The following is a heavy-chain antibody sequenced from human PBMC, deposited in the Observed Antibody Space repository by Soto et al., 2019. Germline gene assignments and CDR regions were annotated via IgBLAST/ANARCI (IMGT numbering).Heavy chain of an antibody. CDR3: AREGPRKGTYLFDY. Sequence: QVQLVESGGGLVKPGGSLRLSCAASRFTFSDYSMSWIRQAPGRGPDWVSYISTSGSTIFYADSVKGRFTISRDNTMSSLSLQMNSLRVEDAAIYYCAREGPRKGTYLFDYWGQGTPVTVSS. V-gene: IGHV3-11*01. D-gene: IGHD3-16*02. J-gene: IGHJ4*02. CDR1: RFTFSDYS. CDR2: ISTSGSTI.